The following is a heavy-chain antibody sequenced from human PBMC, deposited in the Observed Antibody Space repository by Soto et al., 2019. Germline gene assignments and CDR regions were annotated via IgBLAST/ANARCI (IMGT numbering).Heavy chain of an antibody. J-gene: IGHJ4*02. CDR1: GGSISSGEYK. CDR2: IYYSGYN. D-gene: IGHD4-4*01. CDR3: ARSDNYVPFEY. Sequence: QVQLQESGPGLVKPSQTLSLTCTVSGGSISSGEYKWSWIRQPPGKGLEWIGYIYYSGYNYNNPSLKSRVTMSVDTSKNLFSLKLSSVTAADTAVYYCARSDNYVPFEYWGQGTLVTVSS. V-gene: IGHV4-30-4*01.